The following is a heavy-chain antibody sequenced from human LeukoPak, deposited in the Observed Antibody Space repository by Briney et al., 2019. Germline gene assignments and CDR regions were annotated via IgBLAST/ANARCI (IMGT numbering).Heavy chain of an antibody. V-gene: IGHV3-7*01. Sequence: DSVKGRFTISRDNAQNSLYLQMNSLRAEDTAVYYCARENEYSSSSFDYWGQGTLVTVSS. CDR3: ARENEYSSSSFDY. D-gene: IGHD6-6*01. J-gene: IGHJ4*02.